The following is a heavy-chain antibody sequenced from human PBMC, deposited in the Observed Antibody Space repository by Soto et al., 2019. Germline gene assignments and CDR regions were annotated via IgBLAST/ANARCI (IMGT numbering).Heavy chain of an antibody. CDR2: IYYSGST. CDR3: ARVGSGWYDYFDY. Sequence: PSETLSLTCTVSGGSISSSSYYWGWIRQPPGKGLEWIGSIYYSGSTYYNPSLKSRVTISVDRSKNQFSLKLSSVTAADTAVYYCARVGSGWYDYFDYWGQGTLVTVSS. V-gene: IGHV4-39*07. CDR1: GGSISSSSYY. D-gene: IGHD6-19*01. J-gene: IGHJ4*02.